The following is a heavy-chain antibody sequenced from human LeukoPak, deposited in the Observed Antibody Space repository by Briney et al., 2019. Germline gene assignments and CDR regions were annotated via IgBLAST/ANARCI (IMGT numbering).Heavy chain of an antibody. Sequence: SETLSLTCTVSGGSISSGGYWSWIRQHPGKGLEWIGYIYYSGSTNYNPSLKSRVTISVDTSKNQFSLKLSSVTAADTAVYYCARGDYYDSSGYYPFDYWGQGTLVTVSS. CDR1: GGSISSGGY. V-gene: IGHV4-61*08. J-gene: IGHJ4*02. CDR3: ARGDYYDSSGYYPFDY. CDR2: IYYSGST. D-gene: IGHD3-22*01.